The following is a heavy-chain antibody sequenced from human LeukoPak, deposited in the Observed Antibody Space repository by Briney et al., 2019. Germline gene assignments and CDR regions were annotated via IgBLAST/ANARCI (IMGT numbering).Heavy chain of an antibody. CDR3: ARGQPTSYGDYFDY. J-gene: IGHJ4*02. CDR2: MNPNSGNT. CDR1: GYTFTSYD. Sequence: ASVKVSCKASGYTFTSYDINWVRQATGQGLEWMGWMNPNSGNTGYAQKFQGRVTITRNTSISTAYTELSSLRSEDTAVYYCARGQPTSYGDYFDYWGQGTLVTVSS. V-gene: IGHV1-8*01. D-gene: IGHD4-17*01.